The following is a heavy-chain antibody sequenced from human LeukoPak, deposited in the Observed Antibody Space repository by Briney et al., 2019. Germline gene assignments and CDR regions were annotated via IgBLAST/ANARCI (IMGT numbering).Heavy chain of an antibody. CDR3: VRAGGWFGELSSDYYDYYMDV. J-gene: IGHJ6*03. CDR2: IKQDGSGK. CDR1: GFTFKSYA. Sequence: GGSLRLSCATSGFTFKSYAMNWVRQSPGKGLEWVANIKQDGSGKYYVDSVKGRFTISRDNAKNSVYLQMHSLRAEDTAVYYCVRAGGWFGELSSDYYDYYMDVWGKGTTVTVSS. D-gene: IGHD3-10*01. V-gene: IGHV3-7*01.